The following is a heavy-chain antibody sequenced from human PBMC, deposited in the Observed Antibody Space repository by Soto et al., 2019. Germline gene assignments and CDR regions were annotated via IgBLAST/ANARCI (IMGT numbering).Heavy chain of an antibody. CDR3: TTQEGEPRRNV. J-gene: IGHJ4*02. Sequence: GASVKVSCKASGDTFNFYTINWVRQAPGLGLEWMGRFNPILSFSNSALKFQGRVTLTADKSTSTAYMVLSSLRSEDTAIYYCTTQEGEPRRNVWGQGTLVTVSS. V-gene: IGHV1-69*02. D-gene: IGHD2-21*01. CDR2: FNPILSFS. CDR1: GDTFNFYT.